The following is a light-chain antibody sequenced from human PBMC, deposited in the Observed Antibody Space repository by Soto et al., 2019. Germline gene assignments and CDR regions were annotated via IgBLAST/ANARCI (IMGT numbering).Light chain of an antibody. CDR1: SSDVGGYNY. CDR2: EVT. CDR3: SSYAASNNFYFV. J-gene: IGLJ3*02. Sequence: QSALTQPPSASGSPGQSVTLSCTGTSSDVGGYNYVSWYQQYPGRAPKLMIYEVTKRPSGVPDRFSGSKSGNTASLTVSGLQAEDEADYYCSSYAASNNFYFVFGGGTKLTV. V-gene: IGLV2-8*01.